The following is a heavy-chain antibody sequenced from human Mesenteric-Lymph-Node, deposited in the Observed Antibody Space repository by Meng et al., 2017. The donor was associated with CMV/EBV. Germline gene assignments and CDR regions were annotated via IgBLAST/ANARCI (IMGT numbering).Heavy chain of an antibody. J-gene: IGHJ3*02. CDR1: GFTFSRCW. CDR3: ARGKGRNAFDI. D-gene: IGHD3-10*01. CDR2: IKQDGNEK. Sequence: GESLKISCAASGFTFSRCWMSWVRQAPGKGLEWVANIKQDGNEKYYVDSVRGRFTISRDNAKNSLYLEMNSLRAEDTAVYYCARGKGRNAFDIWGQGTMVTVSS. V-gene: IGHV3-7*01.